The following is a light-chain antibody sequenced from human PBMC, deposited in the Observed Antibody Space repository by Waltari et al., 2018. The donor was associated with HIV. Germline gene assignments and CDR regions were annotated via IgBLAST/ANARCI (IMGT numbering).Light chain of an antibody. CDR3: QSYDSGLSGVI. CDR1: NSNIGAGYD. V-gene: IGLV1-40*01. Sequence: QSVLTQPPSVSGAPGQRVTISCTGSNSNIGAGYDVHWFQQLPGPAPNLLIYTNNNRPSGVPDRFSASKSGASASLAIAGLQVEDEADYYCQSYDSGLSGVIFGGGTKLTVL. CDR2: TNN. J-gene: IGLJ2*01.